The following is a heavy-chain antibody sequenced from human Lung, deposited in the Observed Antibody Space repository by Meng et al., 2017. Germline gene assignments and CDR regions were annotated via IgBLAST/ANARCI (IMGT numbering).Heavy chain of an antibody. CDR3: ARGQKGYFDL. V-gene: IGHV4-30-4*01. CDR1: GGFNRRSNYY. CDR2: IYNSGST. Sequence: QVEPPESGPRLCKPSQHLSLTCTVFGGFNRRSNYYWSWIRQPPGKGLEWSGHIYNSGSTYYNPSLKSRITISVDTSKNQFSLKLSSVTAADTAVYYCARGQKGYFDLWGRGTLVTVSS. J-gene: IGHJ2*01.